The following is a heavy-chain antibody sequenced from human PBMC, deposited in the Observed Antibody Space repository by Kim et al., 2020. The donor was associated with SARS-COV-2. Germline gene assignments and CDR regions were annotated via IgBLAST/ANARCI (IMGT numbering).Heavy chain of an antibody. J-gene: IGHJ1*01. D-gene: IGHD1-26*01. CDR1: GFTFDDYA. V-gene: IGHV3-9*01. CDR2: INWNSSSI. CDR3: ARRRRGGRDFQY. Sequence: GGSLRLSCAASGFTFDDYAMHWVRQPPGMGLEWVSGINWNSSSIGYADSVKGRFTISRDNAKNSLFLQMNSLRAEDTALYYCARRRRGGRDFQYWGQGTLVSVS.